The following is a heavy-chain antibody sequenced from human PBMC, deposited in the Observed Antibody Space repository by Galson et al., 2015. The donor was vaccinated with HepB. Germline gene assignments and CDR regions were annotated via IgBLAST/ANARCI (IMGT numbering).Heavy chain of an antibody. V-gene: IGHV3-30*18. Sequence: SLRLSCAASGFTFSNYDMHWVRQAPGKGLEWVAVASFDGTNEYYADSVKGRLTISRDNFKNTVYLQMNSLRTEDTAIYYCAKVAILGVTPHYFDYWGHGTLVTVSS. CDR1: GFTFSNYD. CDR2: ASFDGTNE. CDR3: AKVAILGVTPHYFDY. D-gene: IGHD2-21*02. J-gene: IGHJ4*01.